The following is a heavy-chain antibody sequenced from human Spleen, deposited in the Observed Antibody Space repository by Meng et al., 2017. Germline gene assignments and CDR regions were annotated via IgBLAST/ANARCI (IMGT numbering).Heavy chain of an antibody. CDR2: INHSGST. D-gene: IGHD3-10*01. CDR3: ARGRALLWFEFYYFDY. V-gene: IGHV4-34*01. CDR1: GGSFSGYY. Sequence: LRLSCAVYGGSFSGYYWSWIRQPPGKGLEWIGEINHSGSTNYNPSLKSRVTISVDTSKNQFSLKLSSVTAADTAVYYCARGRALLWFEFYYFDYWGQGTLVTVSS. J-gene: IGHJ4*02.